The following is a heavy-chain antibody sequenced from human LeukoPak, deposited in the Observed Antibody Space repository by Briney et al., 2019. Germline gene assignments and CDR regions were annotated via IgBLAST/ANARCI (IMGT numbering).Heavy chain of an antibody. Sequence: GGSLRLSCAASGFTFSSYAMHGVRQAPAKGLEWVAVISYDGSNRYYAHSVKGGFTISRDNSKNTLYLQMNSLRAEDTAVYYCARDAYQYCSSTSCYAYYGMDVWGQGTTVTVSS. CDR2: ISYDGSNR. CDR3: ARDAYQYCSSTSCYAYYGMDV. V-gene: IGHV3-30-3*01. D-gene: IGHD2-2*01. CDR1: GFTFSSYA. J-gene: IGHJ6*02.